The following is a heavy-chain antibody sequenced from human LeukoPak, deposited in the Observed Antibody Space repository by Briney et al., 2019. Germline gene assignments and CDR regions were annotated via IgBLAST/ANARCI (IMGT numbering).Heavy chain of an antibody. Sequence: PGGSLRLSCAASGFTFNNYWMSWVRQAPGKGLGWVSAIRGRGGSTYYADSVKGRFTISRDNSKNTLYLQMNSLRAEDTAVYYCAKHPGEGYFDSSGYYHYYFDYWGQGTLVTVSS. D-gene: IGHD3-22*01. V-gene: IGHV3-23*01. CDR1: GFTFNNYW. CDR3: AKHPGEGYFDSSGYYHYYFDY. CDR2: IRGRGGST. J-gene: IGHJ4*02.